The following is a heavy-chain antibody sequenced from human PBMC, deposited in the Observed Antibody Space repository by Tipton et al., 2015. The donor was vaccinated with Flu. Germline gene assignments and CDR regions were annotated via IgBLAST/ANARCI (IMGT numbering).Heavy chain of an antibody. V-gene: IGHV4-38-2*02. CDR2: IYHSGST. D-gene: IGHD3-22*01. CDR3: ASGNFYDSSGYFAF. J-gene: IGHJ4*02. CDR1: AYSISSGYY. Sequence: TLSLTCTVSAYSISSGYYWGWIRQPPGKGLEWIGSIYHSGSTYYNPSLKSRVTMSIDTFKNQFSLKLSSVTAADTAVYYCASGNFYDSSGYFAFWGQGILVTVSS.